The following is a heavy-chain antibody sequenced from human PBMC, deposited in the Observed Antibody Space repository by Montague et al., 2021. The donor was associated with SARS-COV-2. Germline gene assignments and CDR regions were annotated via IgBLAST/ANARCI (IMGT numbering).Heavy chain of an antibody. CDR1: VGSIIKSNYY. J-gene: IGHJ4*02. V-gene: IGHV4-39*01. D-gene: IGHD2-21*02. CDR3: ARRCTGGGYCHASH. Sequence: SETLSLTCTGSVGSIIKSNYYWGWIRQPPVKGLEWLGSVYYSGNTYHNLSLKSRVSISVDTSKSQLSLKVMSVTAADTAVYYCARRCTGGGYCHASHWGQGTRVTVSS. CDR2: VYYSGNT.